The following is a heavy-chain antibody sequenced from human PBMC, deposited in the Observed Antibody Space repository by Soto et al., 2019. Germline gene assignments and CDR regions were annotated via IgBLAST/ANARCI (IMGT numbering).Heavy chain of an antibody. CDR2: ISPDGAT. CDR3: ARGLAAQSFYFDF. Sequence: QVQLHQWGAGLVRPSETLALTCAVNGGSFSTNHWNWIRQSPGKGLEWIGEISPDGATNFNPTLKSRLSMSVETSKRQFSLHLTSVTAVDTAVYFCARGLAAQSFYFDFWGQGTLVTVSS. V-gene: IGHV4-34*01. J-gene: IGHJ4*02. CDR1: GGSFSTNH. D-gene: IGHD3-16*02.